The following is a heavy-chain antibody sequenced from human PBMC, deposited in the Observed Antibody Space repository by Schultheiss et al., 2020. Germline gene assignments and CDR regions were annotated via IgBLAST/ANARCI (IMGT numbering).Heavy chain of an antibody. CDR1: GFSLSTSGMC. V-gene: IGHV2-70*11. D-gene: IGHD3-22*01. CDR2: IDWDDDK. J-gene: IGHJ4*02. Sequence: SGPTLVKPTQTLTLTCTFSGFSLSTSGMCVSWIRQPPGKALEWLARIDWDDDKYYSTSLKTRLTISKDTSKNQVVLTMTNMDPVDTATYYCARMLYYYDSSGYYLCDYWGQGHLVNVSS. CDR3: ARMLYYYDSSGYYLCDY.